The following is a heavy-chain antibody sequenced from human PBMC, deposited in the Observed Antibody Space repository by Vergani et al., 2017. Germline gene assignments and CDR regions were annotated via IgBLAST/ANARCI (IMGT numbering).Heavy chain of an antibody. J-gene: IGHJ4*02. D-gene: IGHD3-22*01. V-gene: IGHV4-39*07. CDR1: GGSISSSSYY. CDR2: IYYSGST. CDR3: ARTDYDSSGXYPY. Sequence: QLQLQESGPGLVKPSETLSLTCTVSGGSISSSSYYWGWIRQPPGKGLEWIGSIYYSGSTYYNPSLKSRVTISVDTSKNQFSLKLSSVTAADTAVYYCARTDYDSSGXYPYWGQGTLVTVSS.